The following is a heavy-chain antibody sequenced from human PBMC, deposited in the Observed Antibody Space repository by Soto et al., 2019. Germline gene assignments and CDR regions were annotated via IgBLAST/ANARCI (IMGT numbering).Heavy chain of an antibody. CDR1: GGSISSHY. CDR3: ARATYYYDSSGYSDRVLDY. Sequence: SETLSLTCTVSGGSISSHYWSWIRQPPGKGLEWIGYIYYSGSTYYNPSLKSRVTISEDTSKNQFSLKLSSVTAADTAVYYCARATYYYDSSGYSDRVLDYWGQGTLVTVSP. D-gene: IGHD3-22*01. J-gene: IGHJ4*02. CDR2: IYYSGST. V-gene: IGHV4-59*11.